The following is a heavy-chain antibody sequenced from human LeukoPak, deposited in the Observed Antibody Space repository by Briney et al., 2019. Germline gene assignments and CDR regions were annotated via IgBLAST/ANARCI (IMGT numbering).Heavy chain of an antibody. CDR3: AREGLRDSSTSSLVDP. D-gene: IGHD2-2*01. Sequence: SETLSLTRAVYGGSFSGYYWSWIRQPPGKGLEWIGEINHSGSTNYNPSLKSRVTISVDTSKNQFSLKLSSVTAADTAVYYCAREGLRDSSTSSLVDPWGQGTLVTVSS. CDR2: INHSGST. V-gene: IGHV4-34*01. J-gene: IGHJ5*02. CDR1: GGSFSGYY.